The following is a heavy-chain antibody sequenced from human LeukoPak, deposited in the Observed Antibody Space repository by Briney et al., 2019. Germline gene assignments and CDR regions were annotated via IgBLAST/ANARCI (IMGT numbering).Heavy chain of an antibody. Sequence: SQTLSLTCTVSGGSISDYYWNWIRQPPGKGLEWIAYVFYGGNTNYNPSLKSRVPISVDTSKNQFSLKLSSVTAADTAVYYCASSLIAARASPWSPWGQGTLVTVSS. CDR1: GGSISDYY. D-gene: IGHD6-6*01. CDR2: VFYGGNT. CDR3: ASSLIAARASPWSP. J-gene: IGHJ5*02. V-gene: IGHV4-59*01.